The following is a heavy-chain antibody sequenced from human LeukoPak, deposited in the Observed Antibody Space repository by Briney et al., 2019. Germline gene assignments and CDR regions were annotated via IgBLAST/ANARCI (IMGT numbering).Heavy chain of an antibody. Sequence: SETLSLTCTVSGGSVSSGCYYWSWLRQPPGKGLQWIGYIYYRSSNNYNPSLESRVTISVEPSKNQFSLKLSSVTAADTAFYYCARVKDLTFDIWGQGTMVTVSS. CDR3: ARVKDLTFDI. J-gene: IGHJ3*02. V-gene: IGHV4-61*01. CDR1: GGSVSSGCYY. CDR2: IYYRSSN.